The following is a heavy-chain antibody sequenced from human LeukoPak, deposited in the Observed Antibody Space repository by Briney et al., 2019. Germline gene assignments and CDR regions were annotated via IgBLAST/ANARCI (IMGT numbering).Heavy chain of an antibody. CDR3: ARTGNRGDAFDI. CDR1: GFTFSSAW. D-gene: IGHD1-14*01. CDR2: IRQDGSEK. J-gene: IGHJ3*02. Sequence: GGSLRLSCAASGFTFSSAWMSWVRQAPGKGLEWVAHIRQDGSEKYYVDSVKGRVTISRDNAKNSLYLQMNSLRAEDTAVYYCARTGNRGDAFDIWGQGTMVTVSS. V-gene: IGHV3-7*01.